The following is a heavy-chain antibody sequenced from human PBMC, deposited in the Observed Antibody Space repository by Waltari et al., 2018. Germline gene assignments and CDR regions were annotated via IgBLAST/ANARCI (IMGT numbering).Heavy chain of an antibody. Sequence: EVQLVESGGGLIQPGGSLRLSCAASGFTVSSNYMSWVRQAPGKGLEWVANIKPDGNDKYYVDSVKGRFTISRDNAKNSLYLQMNSLRVEDTAVYYCARQGWYFDLWGRGTLVTVSS. CDR3: ARQGWYFDL. J-gene: IGHJ2*01. V-gene: IGHV3-7*01. CDR2: IKPDGNDK. CDR1: GFTVSSNY.